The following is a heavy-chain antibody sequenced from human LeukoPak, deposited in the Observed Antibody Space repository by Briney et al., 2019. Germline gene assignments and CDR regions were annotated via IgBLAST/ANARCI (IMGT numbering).Heavy chain of an antibody. CDR2: IHRSGSP. J-gene: IGHJ4*02. Sequence: PSETLSLTCTVSLDSTTSNFWSWVRQPPGKGLDSIGEIHRSGSPNYNPSLQSRVTISIDRSRNQIALELSSVTAADTAVYYCAREILGGFNPGAYWGQGTLVTVSS. V-gene: IGHV4-4*02. CDR1: LDSTTSNF. D-gene: IGHD1-14*01. CDR3: AREILGGFNPGAY.